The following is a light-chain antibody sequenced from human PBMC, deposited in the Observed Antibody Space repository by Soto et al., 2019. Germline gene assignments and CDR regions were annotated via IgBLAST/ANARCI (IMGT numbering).Light chain of an antibody. CDR3: QQSYSLPYS. J-gene: IGKJ2*03. CDR2: ATS. V-gene: IGKV1-39*01. CDR1: QSISNY. Sequence: DIRMTQSPSSLSASVGDRVTITCRASQSISNYLSWYQQRPGKVPKVLIYATSNLQTGVPSRFSGSGSGTDFTLTITSLQPEDFATYYCQQSYSLPYSFGQGTKLEIK.